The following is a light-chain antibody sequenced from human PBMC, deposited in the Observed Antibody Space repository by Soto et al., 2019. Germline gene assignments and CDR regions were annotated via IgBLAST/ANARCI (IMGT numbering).Light chain of an antibody. Sequence: QSALTQPPSASGTPGQRVTISCSGSSSNIGSHVVNWYQQVPGTAPKLLIYTHNQRPSGVPDRFSDSKSGTSASLAISGLQSEDEADYYCAAWDGSLQSWVFGGGTKLTVL. CDR1: SSNIGSHV. V-gene: IGLV1-44*01. CDR3: AAWDGSLQSWV. CDR2: THN. J-gene: IGLJ3*02.